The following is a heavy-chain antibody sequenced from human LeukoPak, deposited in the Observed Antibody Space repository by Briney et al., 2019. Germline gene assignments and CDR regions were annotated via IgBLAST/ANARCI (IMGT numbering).Heavy chain of an antibody. CDR1: GYTFTSYY. J-gene: IGHJ6*03. Sequence: GASVKVSCKASGYTFTSYYMHWVRQAPGRGLEWMGWINPNSGGTNYAQKFQGRVTMTRDTSISTAYMELSSLRSEDTAVYYCASGLLWFGELIHYYYYYMDVWGKGTTVTISS. V-gene: IGHV1-2*02. CDR2: INPNSGGT. D-gene: IGHD3-10*01. CDR3: ASGLLWFGELIHYYYYYMDV.